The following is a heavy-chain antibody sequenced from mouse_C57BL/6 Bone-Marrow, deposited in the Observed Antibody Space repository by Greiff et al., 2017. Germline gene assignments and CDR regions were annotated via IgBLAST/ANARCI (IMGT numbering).Heavy chain of an antibody. CDR2: IDPEDGET. D-gene: IGHD1-1*01. J-gene: IGHJ3*01. Sequence: EVQLQQSGAELVKPGASVKLSCTASGFNIKDSYMHWVKQRTEQGLEWIGRIDPEDGETKYAPKFPGQATITADTSSNPAYLHLCSLTSEDTAFYYCAFSCYYHGGFAYWGQGTLVTVSA. CDR1: GFNIKDSY. CDR3: AFSCYYHGGFAY. V-gene: IGHV14-2*01.